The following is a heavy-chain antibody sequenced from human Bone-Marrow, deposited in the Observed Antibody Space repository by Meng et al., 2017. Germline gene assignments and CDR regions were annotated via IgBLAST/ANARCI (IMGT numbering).Heavy chain of an antibody. Sequence: ESLKISCAVYGGSFSGYYWSWIRQPPGKGLEWIGEINHSGSTNYNPSLKSRVTISVDTSKNQFPLKLSSVTAADTAVYYCARVRGGGYNVFRPYYFDYWGQGTLVTVSS. V-gene: IGHV4-34*01. CDR1: GGSFSGYY. CDR3: ARVRGGGYNVFRPYYFDY. CDR2: INHSGST. D-gene: IGHD5-24*01. J-gene: IGHJ4*02.